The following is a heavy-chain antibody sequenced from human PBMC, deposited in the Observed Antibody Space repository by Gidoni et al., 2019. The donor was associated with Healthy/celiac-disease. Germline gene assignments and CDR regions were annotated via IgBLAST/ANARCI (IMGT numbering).Heavy chain of an antibody. CDR3: ARHIVATTRKSGLYYFDY. V-gene: IGHV4-39*01. J-gene: IGHJ4*02. CDR2: IYYSGST. D-gene: IGHD5-12*01. CDR1: GGSISSSSYY. Sequence: QLQLQESGPGLVKPSETLSLTCTVSGGSISSSSYYWGWIRQPPGKGLEWIGSIYYSGSTYYNPSLKSRVTISVDTSKNQFSLKLSSVTAADTAVYYCARHIVATTRKSGLYYFDYWGQGTLVTVSS.